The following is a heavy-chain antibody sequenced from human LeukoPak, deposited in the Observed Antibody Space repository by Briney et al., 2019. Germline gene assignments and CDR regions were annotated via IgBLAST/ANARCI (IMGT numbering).Heavy chain of an antibody. CDR1: GFSFSKYA. Sequence: GGSLRLSCAASGFSFSKYAMHWVRQAPGKGLEWVAVISFDGTKKYYADSVKGRFTISRDNSNNTLFLQMNSVKTEDTAVYFCARMKVIKGASLDYWGQGSLVTVSS. J-gene: IGHJ4*02. CDR2: ISFDGTKK. CDR3: ARMKVIKGASLDY. D-gene: IGHD2-21*01. V-gene: IGHV3-30-3*01.